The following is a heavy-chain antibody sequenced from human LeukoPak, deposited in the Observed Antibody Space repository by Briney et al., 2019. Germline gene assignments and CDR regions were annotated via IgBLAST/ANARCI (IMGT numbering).Heavy chain of an antibody. CDR1: GFTFSSYG. D-gene: IGHD3-10*01. CDR2: ISYDGSNK. J-gene: IGHJ4*02. Sequence: GGSLRLSCAASGFTFSSYGMHWVRQAPGKGLEWVAGISYDGSNKYYADSVKGRFTISRDNSKNTLYLQMNSLRAEDTAVYYCAKDSAVGFGELLFYFDYWGQGTLVTVSS. V-gene: IGHV3-30*18. CDR3: AKDSAVGFGELLFYFDY.